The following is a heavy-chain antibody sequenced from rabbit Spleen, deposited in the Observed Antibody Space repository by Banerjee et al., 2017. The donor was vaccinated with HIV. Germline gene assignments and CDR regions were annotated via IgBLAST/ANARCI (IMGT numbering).Heavy chain of an antibody. V-gene: IGHV1S45*01. CDR2: ISTSSGTT. D-gene: IGHD1-1*01. J-gene: IGHJ4*01. CDR3: ARSVNADSGNGLNL. Sequence: QEQLVETGGGLVQPGGSLKLSCKASGFDFSSYGVSWVRQAPGKRPEWIACISTSSGTTYYARWAKGRFTISKTSSTTVTLQMTSLTAADTATYFCARSVNADSGNGLNLWGPGPWSPS. CDR1: GFDFSSYG.